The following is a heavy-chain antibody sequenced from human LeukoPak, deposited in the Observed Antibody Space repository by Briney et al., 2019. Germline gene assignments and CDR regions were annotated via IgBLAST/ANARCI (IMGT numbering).Heavy chain of an antibody. CDR1: GFTFSTYS. CDR2: ISGSSSYI. D-gene: IGHD5-18*01. Sequence: PGGSLRLSCAASGFTFSTYSMNWVRQAPGKWLEWVSSISGSSSYIYYADSVKGRFTISRDSAQNSLYLQMNSLRAEDTAVYYCARGQSYGWFDPWGQGTLVTVSS. CDR3: ARGQSYGWFDP. J-gene: IGHJ5*02. V-gene: IGHV3-21*01.